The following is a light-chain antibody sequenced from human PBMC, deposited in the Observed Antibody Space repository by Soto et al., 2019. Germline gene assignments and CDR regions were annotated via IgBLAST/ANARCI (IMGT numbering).Light chain of an antibody. Sequence: QSVLTQPPSVSAAPGQKVTISCSGSSSNIGNNYVSWYQQLPGTAPKLLLYDNNKRPSGIPDRFSGSKSGTSATLGITGLQTGDEADYYCGTWDSSLSADNYVFGTGTKLTVL. CDR1: SSNIGNNY. V-gene: IGLV1-51*01. CDR2: DNN. J-gene: IGLJ1*01. CDR3: GTWDSSLSADNYV.